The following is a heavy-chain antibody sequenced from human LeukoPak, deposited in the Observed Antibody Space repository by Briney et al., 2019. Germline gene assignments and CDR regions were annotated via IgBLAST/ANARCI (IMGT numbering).Heavy chain of an antibody. CDR2: ISTSSDYI. D-gene: IGHD3-10*01. Sequence: GGSLRLSCAASGFTFSSYTMYWVRRAPGKGLEWVSSISTSSDYIYYADSVKGRFTISRDNAKNSLYLQMNSLRAEDTAVYYCARVPGTWGQGTLVTVSS. V-gene: IGHV3-21*01. J-gene: IGHJ4*02. CDR1: GFTFSSYT. CDR3: ARVPGT.